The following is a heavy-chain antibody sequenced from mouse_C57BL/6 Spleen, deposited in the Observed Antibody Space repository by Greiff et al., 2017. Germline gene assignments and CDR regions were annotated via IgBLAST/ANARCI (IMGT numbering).Heavy chain of an antibody. CDR3: ARSSRYYGSTYYYAMVY. Sequence: EVQLVESGGGLVQPGGSLSLSCAASGFNFTDYYMSWVRQPPGKALEWLGFIRNKANGYTTEYSASVKGRFTISRDNSQSILYLQMNALRAEDSATYYCARSSRYYGSTYYYAMVYWGQGASVTVSS. D-gene: IGHD1-1*01. V-gene: IGHV7-3*01. CDR2: IRNKANGYTT. J-gene: IGHJ4*01. CDR1: GFNFTDYY.